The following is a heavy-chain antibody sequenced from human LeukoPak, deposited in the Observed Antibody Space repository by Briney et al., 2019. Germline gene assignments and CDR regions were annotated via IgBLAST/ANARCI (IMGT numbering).Heavy chain of an antibody. CDR3: ARVVDSDYSGLSEEFDY. D-gene: IGHD6-6*01. CDR1: GFTFSDSY. V-gene: IGHV3-11*01. J-gene: IGHJ4*02. Sequence: GGSLRLSCAASGFTFSDSYMSWIRQAPGKGLEWVSYISRRGDAIYYADSVKGRFTASRDNAKNSLFLQMNNLRADDTAVYYCARVVDSDYSGLSEEFDYWGQGTLVTVSS. CDR2: ISRRGDAI.